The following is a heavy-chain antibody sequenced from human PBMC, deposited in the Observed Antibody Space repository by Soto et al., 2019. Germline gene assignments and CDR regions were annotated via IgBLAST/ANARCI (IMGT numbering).Heavy chain of an antibody. J-gene: IGHJ4*02. Sequence: SETLSLTCTVSGGSISSYYWSWIRQPPGKGLEWIGYIYYSGSTNYNPSLKSRVTISVDTSQNQFSLKLSSMTAADTAVYYCARRYGRYYHYWCQATLVTVFS. CDR2: IYYSGST. V-gene: IGHV4-59*08. CDR3: ARRYGRYYHY. D-gene: IGHD4-17*01. CDR1: GGSISSYY.